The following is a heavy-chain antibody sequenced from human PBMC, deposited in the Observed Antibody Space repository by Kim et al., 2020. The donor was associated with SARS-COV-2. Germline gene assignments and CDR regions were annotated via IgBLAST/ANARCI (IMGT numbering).Heavy chain of an antibody. Sequence: GGSLRLSCAASGFTFSSYAMSWVRQAPGKGLEWVSAISGSGGSTYYADSVKGRFTISRDNSKNTLYLQMNSLRAEDTAVYYCAKLDILTTYYYYYGMDVWGQGTTVTVSS. D-gene: IGHD3-9*01. CDR2: ISGSGGST. J-gene: IGHJ6*02. CDR3: AKLDILTTYYYYYGMDV. V-gene: IGHV3-23*01. CDR1: GFTFSSYA.